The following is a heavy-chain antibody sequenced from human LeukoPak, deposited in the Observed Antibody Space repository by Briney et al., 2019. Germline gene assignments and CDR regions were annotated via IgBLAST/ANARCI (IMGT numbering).Heavy chain of an antibody. V-gene: IGHV4-59*01. CDR2: IYYSGTT. J-gene: IGHJ4*02. CDR1: GGSISTYY. D-gene: IGHD3-10*01. Sequence: SETLSLTCTVSGGSISTYYWSWIRQPPGKGLEWIGYIYYSGTTNYNPSLKSRVTISVDTSKNQFSLKLSSVTAADTAVYYCARVGGSGLDYWGKGTLVTVSS. CDR3: ARVGGSGLDY.